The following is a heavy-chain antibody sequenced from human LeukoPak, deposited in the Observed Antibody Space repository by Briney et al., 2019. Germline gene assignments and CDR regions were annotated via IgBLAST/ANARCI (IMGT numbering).Heavy chain of an antibody. CDR1: GGTFSSYA. D-gene: IGHD1-26*01. CDR2: IIPIFGTA. V-gene: IGHV1-69*05. J-gene: IGHJ3*02. CDR3: ARAEYSGSYTGCAFDI. Sequence: GASVKVSCKASGGTFSSYAISWVRQAPGQGLEWTGGIIPIFGTANYAQKFQGRVTITTDESTSTAYMELSSLRSEDTAVYYCARAEYSGSYTGCAFDIWGQGTMVTVSS.